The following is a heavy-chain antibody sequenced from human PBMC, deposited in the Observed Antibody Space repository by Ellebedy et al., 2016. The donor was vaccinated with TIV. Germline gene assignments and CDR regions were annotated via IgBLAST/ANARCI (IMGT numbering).Heavy chain of an antibody. CDR1: GYTFTSYG. CDR3: ARVGNYYGGNPSYYFDY. J-gene: IGHJ4*02. CDR2: IIPNLGKA. D-gene: IGHD4-23*01. V-gene: IGHV1-69*10. Sequence: AASVKVSCKPSGYTFTSYGISWVRQAPGQGLEWMGGIIPNLGKANYAQKFQGRVTITADESTYTAYMELSSLRSEDTAVYYCARVGNYYGGNPSYYFDYWGQGTLVTVSS.